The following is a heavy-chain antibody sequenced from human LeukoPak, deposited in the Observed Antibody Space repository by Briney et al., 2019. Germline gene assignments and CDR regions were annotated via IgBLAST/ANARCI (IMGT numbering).Heavy chain of an antibody. CDR1: GGSISSSSYY. Sequence: SETLSLTCTVSGGSISSSSYYWGWIRQPPGKGLEWIGSIYYSGSTYYNPSLKSRVTISVDTSKNQFSLKLSSVTAADTAVYYCARGHGYYDFWSGYLFPSTLSYFDYWGQGTLVTVSS. J-gene: IGHJ4*02. CDR2: IYYSGST. CDR3: ARGHGYYDFWSGYLFPSTLSYFDY. V-gene: IGHV4-39*07. D-gene: IGHD3-3*01.